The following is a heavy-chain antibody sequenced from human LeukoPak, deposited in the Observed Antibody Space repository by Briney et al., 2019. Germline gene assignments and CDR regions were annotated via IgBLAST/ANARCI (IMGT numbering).Heavy chain of an antibody. CDR3: AREPLLRSDYYGMDV. D-gene: IGHD3-22*01. Sequence: ASVKVSCKASGYTFASYGISWVRQAPGQGLEWMGWISAYNGNTNYAQKLQGRVTMTTDTSTSTAYMELRSLRSDDTAVYYCAREPLLRSDYYGMDVWGQGTTVTVSS. V-gene: IGHV1-18*01. CDR2: ISAYNGNT. CDR1: GYTFASYG. J-gene: IGHJ6*02.